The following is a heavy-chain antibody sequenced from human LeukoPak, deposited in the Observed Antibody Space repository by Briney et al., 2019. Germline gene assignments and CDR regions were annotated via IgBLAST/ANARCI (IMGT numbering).Heavy chain of an antibody. D-gene: IGHD3-10*01. V-gene: IGHV4-39*01. CDR1: GGSISSSSYY. J-gene: IGHJ4*02. CDR3: ARFYGSGSSFDY. Sequence: SETLSLTCTVSGGSISSSSYYWGWLRQPPGKGLEWIGSIYYSGSTYYNPSLKSRVTISVDTSKNQFSLKLSSVTAADTAVYYCARFYGSGSSFDYWGQGTLVTVSS. CDR2: IYYSGST.